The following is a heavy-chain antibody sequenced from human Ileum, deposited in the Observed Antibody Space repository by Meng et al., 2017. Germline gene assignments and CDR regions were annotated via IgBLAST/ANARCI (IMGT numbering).Heavy chain of an antibody. J-gene: IGHJ4*02. CDR2: INGDGGYT. Sequence: EVHLGGSGGGLVEPGGYLSLSCAVSGFTFTGTWMHWVRQAPGKGLAWVARINGDGGYTEYADSVRARFTISRDNAKSTLYLQMNSLRAEDTAVYFCAKDWGGVGALDYWGQGSLVTVSS. CDR1: GFTFTGTW. D-gene: IGHD1-26*01. CDR3: AKDWGGVGALDY. V-gene: IGHV3-74*03.